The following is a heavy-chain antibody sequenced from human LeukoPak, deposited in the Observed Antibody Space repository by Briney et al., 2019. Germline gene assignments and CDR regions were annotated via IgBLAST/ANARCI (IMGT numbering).Heavy chain of an antibody. V-gene: IGHV3-30*18. Sequence: GWSLRLSCAPSGFTSSTHGMQWVRQAPVTGLEWVTVISYDGGTKYYADSVMGRFTISRDNSKCTLFLQMNSLRAEDTAVYYCAKESGIRSYGAYFPHWGQGTLVTVSS. CDR3: AKESGIRSYGAYFPH. J-gene: IGHJ1*01. CDR2: ISYDGGTK. D-gene: IGHD4-17*01. CDR1: GFTSSTHG.